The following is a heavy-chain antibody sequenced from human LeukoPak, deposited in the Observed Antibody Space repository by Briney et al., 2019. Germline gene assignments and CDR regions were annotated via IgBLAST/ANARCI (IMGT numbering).Heavy chain of an antibody. Sequence: SETLSLTCTVSGGSISSSSYYWGWIRQPPGKGLEWIGNICYSGSTYYNPSLKSRLTISVDTSKNQFSLKLSSVTAADTAVYYCARQGSSTTSNWFDPWGQGTLVTVSS. CDR3: ARQGSSTTSNWFDP. V-gene: IGHV4-39*01. D-gene: IGHD6-6*01. J-gene: IGHJ5*02. CDR1: GGSISSSSYY. CDR2: ICYSGST.